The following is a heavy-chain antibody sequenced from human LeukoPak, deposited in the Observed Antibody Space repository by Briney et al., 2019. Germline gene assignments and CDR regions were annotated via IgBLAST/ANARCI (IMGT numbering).Heavy chain of an antibody. V-gene: IGHV3-48*01. CDR2: ISSSSSTI. CDR1: GFTFSSYA. J-gene: IGHJ3*02. D-gene: IGHD6-13*01. CDR3: AGGIAAAGYDAFDI. Sequence: GGSLRLSCAASGFTFSSYAMSWVRQAPGKGLEWVSYISSSSSTIYYADSVKGRFTISRDNAKNSLYLQMNSLRAEDTAVYYCAGGIAAAGYDAFDIWGQGTMVTVSS.